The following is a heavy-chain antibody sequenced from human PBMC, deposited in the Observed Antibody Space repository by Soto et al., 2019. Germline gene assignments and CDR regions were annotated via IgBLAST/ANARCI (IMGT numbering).Heavy chain of an antibody. D-gene: IGHD3-10*01. V-gene: IGHV3-74*01. CDR2: INSDGSST. CDR1: GFTFSSYW. CDR3: ARAMGRFGELSPAVNYYYYGMDV. J-gene: IGHJ6*02. Sequence: GGSLRLSCAASGFTFSSYWMHWVRQAPGKGLVWVSRINSDGSSTSYADSVKGRFTISRDNAKNTLYLQMNSLRAEDTAVYYCARAMGRFGELSPAVNYYYYGMDVWGQGTTVTVSS.